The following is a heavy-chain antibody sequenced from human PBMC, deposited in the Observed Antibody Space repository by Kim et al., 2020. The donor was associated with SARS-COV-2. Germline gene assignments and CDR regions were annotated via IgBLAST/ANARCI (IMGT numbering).Heavy chain of an antibody. CDR2: FDPEDGET. D-gene: IGHD3-22*01. Sequence: ASVKVSCKVSGYTLTELSMHWVRQAPGKGLEWMGGFDPEDGETIYAQRFQGRVTMTEDTSTDPAHMELSSLRSEDTAVYYCATLDSSGYYKEDYFDYWGQGPLDSLST. J-gene: IGHJ4*02. CDR1: GYTLTELS. V-gene: IGHV1-24*01. CDR3: ATLDSSGYYKEDYFDY.